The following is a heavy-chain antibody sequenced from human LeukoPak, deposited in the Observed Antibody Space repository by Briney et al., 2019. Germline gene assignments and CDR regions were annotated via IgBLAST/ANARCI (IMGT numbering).Heavy chain of an antibody. J-gene: IGHJ5*02. CDR1: GGSFSGYY. CDR3: ARAKRARGNSVSLSWFDP. Sequence: SETLSLTCAVYGGSFSGYYWSWIRQPPGKGLEWIGEINHSGSTNYNPSLKSRVTISVDTSKNQFSLKLSSVTAADTAVYYCARAKRARGNSVSLSWFDPWGQGTLVTVSS. D-gene: IGHD4-23*01. CDR2: INHSGST. V-gene: IGHV4-34*01.